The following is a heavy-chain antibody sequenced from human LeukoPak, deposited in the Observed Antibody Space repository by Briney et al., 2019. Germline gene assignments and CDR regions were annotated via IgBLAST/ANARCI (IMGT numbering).Heavy chain of an antibody. CDR1: GYTFTSYA. D-gene: IGHD7-27*01. V-gene: IGHV1-3*01. Sequence: ASVKVSCKASGYTFTSYAMHWVRQAPGQRLEWMGWINAGNGNTKYSQKFQGRVTITRDTSASTAYMELSSLRSEDTAVYYCARAGITGDDTGFDYWGQGTLVTVSS. J-gene: IGHJ4*02. CDR2: INAGNGNT. CDR3: ARAGITGDDTGFDY.